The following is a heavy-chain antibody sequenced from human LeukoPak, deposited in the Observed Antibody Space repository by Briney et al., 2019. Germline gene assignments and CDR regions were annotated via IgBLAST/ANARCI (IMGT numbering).Heavy chain of an antibody. D-gene: IGHD4-17*01. CDR3: ALFIHKLRHLDS. J-gene: IGHJ4*02. CDR2: ISAYNGNT. V-gene: IGHV1-18*01. CDR1: GYTFTSYG. Sequence: ASVKVSCKASGYTFTSYGISWVRQAPGQGLEWMGWISAYNGNTNYAQKLQGRVTMTTDTSTSTAYMELRSLSSDDTAVYYCALFIHKLRHLDSWGQGTLVTVSS.